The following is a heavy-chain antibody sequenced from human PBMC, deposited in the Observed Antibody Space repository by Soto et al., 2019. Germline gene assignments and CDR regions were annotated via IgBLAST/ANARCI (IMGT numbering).Heavy chain of an antibody. CDR3: ARAVVVVAARIQFGY. D-gene: IGHD2-15*01. Sequence: QLQLQESGPGLVKPSETLSLTCTVSGGSISSSSYYWGWIRQPPGKGLEWIGSIYYSGSTYYNPSLKSRVTISVDTSKSQFSLELSSVAAADTAVYYCARAVVVVAARIQFGYWGQGTLVTVSS. CDR1: GGSISSSSYY. CDR2: IYYSGST. V-gene: IGHV4-39*01. J-gene: IGHJ4*02.